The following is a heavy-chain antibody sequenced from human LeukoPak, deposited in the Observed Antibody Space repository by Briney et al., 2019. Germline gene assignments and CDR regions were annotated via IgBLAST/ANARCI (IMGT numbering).Heavy chain of an antibody. CDR1: GFTFSSYA. CDR3: AKERGYSGYVDFDY. J-gene: IGHJ4*02. V-gene: IGHV3-23*01. CDR2: ISASGDST. Sequence: PGGSLRLSCAASGFTFSSYAMNWVRQAPGKGLEWVSTISASGDSTYYADSVKGRFTISRDNSKNTLYLQMNSLRAEDTAVYYCAKERGYSGYVDFDYWGQGTLVTVSS. D-gene: IGHD5-12*01.